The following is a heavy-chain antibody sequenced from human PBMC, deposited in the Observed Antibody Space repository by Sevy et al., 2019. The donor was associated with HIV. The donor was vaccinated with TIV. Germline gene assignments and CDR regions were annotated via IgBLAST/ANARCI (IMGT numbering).Heavy chain of an antibody. Sequence: ASVKVSCKASGYTFSNYGISWVRQAPGQGFEWMGWISPHNGNTKYVQKLQGRVTMTTDTSTSTAYMELRSLRSDDTAVYYCARVSPDLVYCTNGECSFTRWGQGTLVTVSS. CDR1: GYTFSNYG. CDR2: ISPHNGNT. J-gene: IGHJ4*02. D-gene: IGHD2-8*01. CDR3: ARVSPDLVYCTNGECSFTR. V-gene: IGHV1-18*01.